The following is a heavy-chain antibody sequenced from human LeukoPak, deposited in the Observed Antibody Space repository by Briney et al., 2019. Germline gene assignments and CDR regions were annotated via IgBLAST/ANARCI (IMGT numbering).Heavy chain of an antibody. J-gene: IGHJ5*02. D-gene: IGHD5-18*01. V-gene: IGHV4-39*02. CDR2: IYYSGST. Sequence: SETLSLTCXVSGGSISSSSYYWGWFRQPPGKGLEWIGIIYYSGSTYYNPSLKSRVTISVDTSKNQFSLKLSSVTAADTAVYYCARDIQLWLQQNWFDPWGQGTLVTVSS. CDR3: ARDIQLWLQQNWFDP. CDR1: GGSISSSSYY.